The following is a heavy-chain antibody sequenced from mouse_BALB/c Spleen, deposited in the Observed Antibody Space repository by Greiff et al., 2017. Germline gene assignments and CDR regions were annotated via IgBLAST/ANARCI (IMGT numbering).Heavy chain of an antibody. J-gene: IGHJ3*01. CDR2: IYPGNSDT. CDR3: TRCDYDEVWFAY. V-gene: IGHV1-5*01. Sequence: EVQLQQSGTVLARPGASVKMSCKASGYSFTSYWMHWVKQRPGQGLEWIGAIYPGNSDTSYNQKFKGKAKRTAVTSASTAYMELSSLTNEDSAVYYCTRCDYDEVWFAYWGQGTLVTVSA. CDR1: GYSFTSYW. D-gene: IGHD2-4*01.